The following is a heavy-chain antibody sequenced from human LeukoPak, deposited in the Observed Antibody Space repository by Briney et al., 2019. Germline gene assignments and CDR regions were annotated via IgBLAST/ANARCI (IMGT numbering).Heavy chain of an antibody. CDR1: GFTFSSYS. CDR3: ARYCSSTSCHHSYYYYMDV. CDR2: ISSSSYI. V-gene: IGHV3-21*01. D-gene: IGHD2-2*01. J-gene: IGHJ6*03. Sequence: GGSLRLSCAASGFTFSSYSMNWVRQAPGKGLEWVSSISSSSYIYYADSVKGRFIISKDNAKNPLYLQMNSLRAEDTAVYYCARYCSSTSCHHSYYYYMDVWGKGTTVTVSS.